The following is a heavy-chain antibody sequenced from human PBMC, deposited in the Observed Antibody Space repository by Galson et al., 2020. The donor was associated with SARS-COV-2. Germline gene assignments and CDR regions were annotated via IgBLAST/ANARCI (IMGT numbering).Heavy chain of an antibody. J-gene: IGHJ3*02. V-gene: IGHV3-13*04. D-gene: IGHD3-22*01. Sequence: PGESLTLSCTASGFTFSSHDLHWVRQTPGNGLEWQSGIGDDGRNYYTDSVKGRCTISRDNAKNSLYLQMNSLTAGDTAVYYCARGDDSSGMGAFDIWGRGTMVTVSS. CDR1: GFTFSSHD. CDR3: ARGDDSSGMGAFDI. CDR2: IGDDGRN.